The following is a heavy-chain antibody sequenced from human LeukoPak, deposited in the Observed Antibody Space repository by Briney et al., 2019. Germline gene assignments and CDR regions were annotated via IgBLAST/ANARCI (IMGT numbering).Heavy chain of an antibody. CDR2: ISPDDSHI. CDR3: ARLGNNYGNWFDP. D-gene: IGHD1/OR15-1a*01. Sequence: GESLKISCKGSGYSFTTYWIAWVRQMPGRGLEWMGIISPDDSHIRYSPSFQGQVTISADKSINTAYLQWRSLKASDTAMYYCARLGNNYGNWFDPWGQGTLVTVSS. CDR1: GYSFTTYW. J-gene: IGHJ5*02. V-gene: IGHV5-51*01.